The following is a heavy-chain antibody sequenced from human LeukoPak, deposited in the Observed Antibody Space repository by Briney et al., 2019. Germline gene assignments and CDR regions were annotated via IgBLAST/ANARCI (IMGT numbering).Heavy chain of an antibody. Sequence: RASVKVSCKASGYAFTSYGLAWVRQAPGQGLEWIGWISPYNGNADYAQDLQGRVTTTTDTSTSTAYMELRSLRSDDTGVYYCVRDGYVDLWGRGTLVTVSS. V-gene: IGHV1-18*01. CDR2: ISPYNGNA. J-gene: IGHJ2*01. CDR3: VRDGYVDL. CDR1: GYAFTSYG. D-gene: IGHD6-13*01.